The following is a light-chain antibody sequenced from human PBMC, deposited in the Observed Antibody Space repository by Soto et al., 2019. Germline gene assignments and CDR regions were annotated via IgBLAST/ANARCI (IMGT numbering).Light chain of an antibody. V-gene: IGKV1-33*01. Sequence: DIQMSPAPSSLWESVGYLVSLTGQASQNINNYLNWYQQKPGRAPKLLIYDASNLEAGVPSRFRGSGSGTDFPVTLTRLQPEDIAPHYCQQYENLPTFGQGTRLEIK. CDR1: QNINNY. CDR2: DAS. CDR3: QQYENLPT. J-gene: IGKJ5*01.